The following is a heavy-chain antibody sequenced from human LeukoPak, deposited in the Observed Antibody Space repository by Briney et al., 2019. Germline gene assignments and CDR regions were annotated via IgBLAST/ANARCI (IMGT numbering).Heavy chain of an antibody. Sequence: KASETLSLTCAVSGGSISSSNWWSWVRQPPGKGLEWIGEIYHSGSTNYNPSLKSRVTISVDKSKNQFSLKLSSVTAADTAVYYCAGLPYSSFFVDYWGQGTLVTVSS. J-gene: IGHJ4*02. CDR2: IYHSGST. V-gene: IGHV4-4*02. CDR1: GGSISSSNW. CDR3: AGLPYSSFFVDY. D-gene: IGHD6-6*01.